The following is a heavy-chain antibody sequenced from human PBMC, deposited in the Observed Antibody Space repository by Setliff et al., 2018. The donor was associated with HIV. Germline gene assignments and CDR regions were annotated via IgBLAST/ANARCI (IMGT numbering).Heavy chain of an antibody. D-gene: IGHD3-10*01. V-gene: IGHV6-1*01. CDR2: TYYRSKWLD. Sequence: SQTLSLTCAISGDSVSSKNATWNWIRQSPSRGLEWLGRTYYRSKWLDDYALSVKSRITVNPDTSKNQFSLQLNTVTPEDTAIYYCARGQMHEDRWGGFHSYCYMDVWARGTTVTVSS. J-gene: IGHJ6*03. CDR1: GDSVSSKNAT. CDR3: ARGQMHEDRWGGFHSYCYMDV.